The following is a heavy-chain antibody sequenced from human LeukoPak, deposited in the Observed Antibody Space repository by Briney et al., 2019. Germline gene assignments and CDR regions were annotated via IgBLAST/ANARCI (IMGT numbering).Heavy chain of an antibody. J-gene: IGHJ4*02. CDR3: AREGTMVRGVMNHFDY. CDR2: TLYRSKWYN. Sequence: SQTLSLTCAISGDSVSSNNAAWNWIRPSQSRGLEWLGRTLYRSKWYNDYAVSVKGRITISPDTSKNQFSLQLNSVTPEDTAVYYCAREGTMVRGVMNHFDYWGQGTLVTVSS. V-gene: IGHV6-1*01. D-gene: IGHD3-10*01. CDR1: GDSVSSNNAA.